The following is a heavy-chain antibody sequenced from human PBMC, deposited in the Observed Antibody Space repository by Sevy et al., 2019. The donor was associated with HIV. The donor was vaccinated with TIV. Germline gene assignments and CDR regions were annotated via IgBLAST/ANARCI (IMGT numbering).Heavy chain of an antibody. Sequence: GGSLRLSCAASGFTFSSYSMNWVRQAPGKGLEWVSSISSSSSYIYYAHSVKGRFTISRDNAKNSLYLQMNSLRAEDTAVYYCARGGGFLEWPPLTGYYYGMDVWGQGTTVTVSS. V-gene: IGHV3-21*01. CDR3: ARGGGFLEWPPLTGYYYGMDV. CDR2: ISSSSSYI. CDR1: GFTFSSYS. J-gene: IGHJ6*02. D-gene: IGHD3-3*01.